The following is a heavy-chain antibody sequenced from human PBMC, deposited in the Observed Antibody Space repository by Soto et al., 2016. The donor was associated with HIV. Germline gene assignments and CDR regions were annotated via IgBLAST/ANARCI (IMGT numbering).Heavy chain of an antibody. CDR2: IFDTGST. V-gene: IGHV4-61*01. D-gene: IGHD1-26*01. Sequence: HVQLQESGPGLVKPSETLTLTCNVSGDSVSSGIYYWTWIRQPPGKGLEWIGYIFDTGSTNYNPSLKSRVTISVDTSKNQFSLKLSSVTAADTAMYFCARDSARSMVTAGLDVWGQGTTVTVSS. J-gene: IGHJ6*02. CDR3: ARDSARSMVTAGLDV. CDR1: GDSVSSGIYY.